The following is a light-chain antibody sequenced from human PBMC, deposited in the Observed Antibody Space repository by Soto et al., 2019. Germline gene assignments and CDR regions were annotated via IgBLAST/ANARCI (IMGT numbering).Light chain of an antibody. CDR3: QQRSNWPPLT. CDR1: QSVSSY. CDR2: DAS. V-gene: IGKV3-11*01. J-gene: IGKJ4*01. Sequence: EIVLTQSPATLSLSPGERATLSCRASQSVSSYLAWYQQKPGQAPSLFIYDASNRATGIPARFRGSGSGTDFTLTISSLEPEDYAVYYCQQRSNWPPLTFGGGTTVEIK.